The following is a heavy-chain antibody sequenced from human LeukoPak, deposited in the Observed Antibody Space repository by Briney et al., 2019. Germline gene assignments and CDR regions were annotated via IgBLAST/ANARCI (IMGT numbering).Heavy chain of an antibody. CDR3: ARGSDYGDYFFDY. Sequence: GGSLRLSCAASGFSFSTFAMHWVRQAPGKGLEYVSGISTNGGTTYYAKSVKGRFTISRDNSKNTLFLQMGSLRTEDMAVYYCARGSDYGDYFFDYWGQGTLVAVSS. CDR2: ISTNGGTT. D-gene: IGHD4-17*01. V-gene: IGHV3-64*01. CDR1: GFSFSTFA. J-gene: IGHJ4*02.